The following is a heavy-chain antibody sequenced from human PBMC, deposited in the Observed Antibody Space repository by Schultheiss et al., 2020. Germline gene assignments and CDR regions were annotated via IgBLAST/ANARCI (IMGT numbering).Heavy chain of an antibody. CDR2: INHSGST. J-gene: IGHJ4*02. Sequence: SETLSLTCAVYGGSFSGYYWSWIRQPPGKGLEWIGEINHSGSTNYNPSLKSRVTISVDTSKNQFSLKLSSVTAADTAVYYCARDSGGYGDYERWGQGTLVTVSS. CDR1: GGSFSGYY. CDR3: ARDSGGYGDYER. D-gene: IGHD4-17*01. V-gene: IGHV4-34*01.